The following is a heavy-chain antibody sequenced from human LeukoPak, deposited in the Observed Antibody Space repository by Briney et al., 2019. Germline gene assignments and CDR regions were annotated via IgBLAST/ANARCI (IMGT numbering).Heavy chain of an antibody. CDR2: IFPGDSET. V-gene: IGHV5-51*01. D-gene: IGHD3-22*01. CDR3: VGPAYYSHTSGFYPIYYFDF. CDR1: GYTFANYW. J-gene: IGHJ4*02. Sequence: GESLKISCKASGYTFANYWIGWVRQMPGKGLEYMGIIFPGDSETRYSPSFQGQVIISADKSISTAYLQWTSLTASDSAMYYCVGPAYYSHTSGFYPIYYFDFWGQGTLVTVSS.